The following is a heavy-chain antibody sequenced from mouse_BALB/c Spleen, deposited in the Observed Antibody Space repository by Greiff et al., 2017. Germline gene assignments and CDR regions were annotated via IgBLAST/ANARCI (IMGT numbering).Heavy chain of an antibody. CDR1: GYSITSDYA. D-gene: IGHD4-1*01. CDR3: ARKAGTRYFDY. J-gene: IGHJ2*01. Sequence: EVKLMESGPGLVKPSQSLSLTCTVTGYSITSDYAWNWIRQFPGNKLEWMGYISYSGSTSYNPSLKSRISITRDTSKNQFFLQLNSVTTEDTATYYCARKAGTRYFDYWGQGTTLTVSS. V-gene: IGHV3-2*02. CDR2: ISYSGST.